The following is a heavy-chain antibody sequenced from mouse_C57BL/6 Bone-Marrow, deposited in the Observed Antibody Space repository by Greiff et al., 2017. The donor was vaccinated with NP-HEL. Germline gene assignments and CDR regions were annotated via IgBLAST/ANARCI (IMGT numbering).Heavy chain of an antibody. V-gene: IGHV1-15*01. J-gene: IGHJ3*01. CDR1: GYTFTDYE. CDR3: TRSGLLWLPWFAY. D-gene: IGHD2-2*01. CDR2: IDPETGGT. Sequence: VQLQQSGAELVRPGASVTLSCKASGYTFTDYEMHRVKQTPVHGLEWIGAIDPETGGTAYNQKFKGKAILTADKSSSTAYMELRSLTSEDSAVYYCTRSGLLWLPWFAYWGQGTLVTVSA.